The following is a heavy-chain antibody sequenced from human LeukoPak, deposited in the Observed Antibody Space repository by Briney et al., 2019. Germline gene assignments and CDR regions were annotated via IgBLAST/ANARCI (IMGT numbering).Heavy chain of an antibody. V-gene: IGHV4-59*01. D-gene: IGHD3-10*01. CDR3: ARSYGSGSYYPYYYYYYMDV. J-gene: IGHJ6*03. Sequence: PSETLSLTCTVSGDSFSYFYWSWIRQPPGKGLEWLGYIYNSGSTSYNPSLKSRVTISLDTSQNQFSLKLSSLTAADTAVYYCARSYGSGSYYPYYYYYYMDVWGKGTTVTISS. CDR2: IYNSGST. CDR1: GDSFSYFY.